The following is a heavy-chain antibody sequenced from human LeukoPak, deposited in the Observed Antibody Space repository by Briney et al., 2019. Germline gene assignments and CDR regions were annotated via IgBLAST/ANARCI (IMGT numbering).Heavy chain of an antibody. Sequence: PGGSLRLSCAASGFTLDSYWMTWVRQAPGKGLEWVANIKADGSQKYYVDSVKGRFTISRDNALNLLYLEMNTLRAEDTAVYYCASGLEFWGQGTLVTVSS. V-gene: IGHV3-7*01. J-gene: IGHJ4*02. CDR3: ASGLEF. CDR1: GFTLDSYW. CDR2: IKADGSQK.